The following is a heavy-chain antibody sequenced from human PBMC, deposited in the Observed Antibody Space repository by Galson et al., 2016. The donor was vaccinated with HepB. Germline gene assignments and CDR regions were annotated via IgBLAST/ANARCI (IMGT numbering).Heavy chain of an antibody. Sequence: ETLSLTCEVYGGSLSGYYWSWIRQPPGKGLEWVGEINHSGSTNYNPSLEGRVTISVDTSKNQFSLNLSSVTAADMALYYCARENGAYKYYGMDVWGQGTTVTVSS. J-gene: IGHJ6*02. CDR1: GGSLSGYY. CDR2: INHSGST. D-gene: IGHD3-16*01. V-gene: IGHV4-34*01. CDR3: ARENGAYKYYGMDV.